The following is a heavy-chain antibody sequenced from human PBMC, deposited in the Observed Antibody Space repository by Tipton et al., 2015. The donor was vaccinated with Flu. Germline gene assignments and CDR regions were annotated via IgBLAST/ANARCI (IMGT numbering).Heavy chain of an antibody. V-gene: IGHV4-38-2*02. CDR1: GDSMRSDYF. J-gene: IGHJ4*02. Sequence: LRLSCTVSGDSMRSDYFWGWIRQAPGKGLEWIGNIHYSGSPHYNPSLKSRVTISVDTSKNQFSLKLTAVTAADTAVYYCARDRWEYARGFDSWGQGTLVTVSP. CDR2: IHYSGSP. D-gene: IGHD2-2*01. CDR3: ARDRWEYARGFDS.